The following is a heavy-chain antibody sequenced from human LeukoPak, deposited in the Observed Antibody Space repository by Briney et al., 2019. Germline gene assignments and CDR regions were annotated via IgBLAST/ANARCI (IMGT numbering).Heavy chain of an antibody. CDR3: ARDTNGLAY. CDR2: VSTDGSTT. J-gene: IGHJ4*02. Sequence: GGSLRLSCAASGFTFSSHRMHSVRQAPGKGLVWVSCVSTDGSTTNYADSVKGRFTISRDNAKNTLYLQMNSLRVEDTAVYYCARDTNGLAYWGLGTRVTVSS. CDR1: GFTFSSHR. D-gene: IGHD2-8*01. V-gene: IGHV3-74*01.